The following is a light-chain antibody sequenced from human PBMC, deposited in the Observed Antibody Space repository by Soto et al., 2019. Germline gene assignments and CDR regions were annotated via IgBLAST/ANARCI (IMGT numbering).Light chain of an antibody. CDR1: QSISSY. CDR2: AAS. Sequence: DIQMTQSPSSLSASVGHRVTITCRASQSISSYLNWYQQKPGKAAKLLIYAASSLQSGVPSRFSGSGSGTDFTLTISSLQPEDFATYYCQPSYSTPQTVGPGTKVEIK. CDR3: QPSYSTPQT. V-gene: IGKV1-39*01. J-gene: IGKJ1*01.